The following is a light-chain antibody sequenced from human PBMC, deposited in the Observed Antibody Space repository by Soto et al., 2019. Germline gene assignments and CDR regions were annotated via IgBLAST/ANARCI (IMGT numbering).Light chain of an antibody. Sequence: IEMTQSPASLSPSVGATVTITCQASQDISNYLNWYQHIPGRAPKLLIFDASNLETGVPSRFSGSGSGTEFTFTISSLQPEDIATYYCQQYDNLSLTFGGGTEVDIK. CDR3: QQYDNLSLT. CDR2: DAS. V-gene: IGKV1-33*01. CDR1: QDISNY. J-gene: IGKJ4*01.